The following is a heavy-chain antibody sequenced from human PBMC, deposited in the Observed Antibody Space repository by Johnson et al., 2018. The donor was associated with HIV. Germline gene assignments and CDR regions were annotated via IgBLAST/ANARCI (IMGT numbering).Heavy chain of an antibody. CDR2: IYSGGST. CDR3: ARDWRLSGGIAAGPDAFDI. CDR1: GFTVSSNY. Sequence: VQLVESGGGVVQPGGSLRLSCAASGFTVSSNYMSWVRQAPGKGLEWVSVIYSGGSTYYADSVKGRFTISRDNSKNTLYLQMNSLRAEDTAVYYFARDWRLSGGIAAGPDAFDIWGQGTMVT. D-gene: IGHD6-6*01. J-gene: IGHJ3*02. V-gene: IGHV3-66*02.